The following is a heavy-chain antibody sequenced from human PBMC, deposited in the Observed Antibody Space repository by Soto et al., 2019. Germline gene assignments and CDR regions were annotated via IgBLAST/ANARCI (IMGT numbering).Heavy chain of an antibody. CDR1: GYPFTSYG. J-gene: IGHJ4*02. Sequence: QVHLVQSGAEVKKPGASVKVSCKASGYPFTSYGITWVRQAPGQGLEGMGWLSAHSGNTDYAQKPPGRVIVTRDTTTITADKKLGRRISDDTAVYYCARGRYGDYWSQGALVTISS. V-gene: IGHV1-18*01. CDR2: LSAHSGNT. D-gene: IGHD1-1*01. CDR3: ARGRYGDY.